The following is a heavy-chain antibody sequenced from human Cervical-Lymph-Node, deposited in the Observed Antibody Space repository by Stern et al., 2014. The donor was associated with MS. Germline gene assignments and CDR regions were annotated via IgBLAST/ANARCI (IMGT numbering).Heavy chain of an antibody. D-gene: IGHD3-3*01. CDR3: ATDRDDFRSGYSAPTKGYGLDV. CDR1: GYTLTELS. Sequence: QVQLVQSGAEVKKPGASVKVSCKVSGYTLTELSMHWVRQAPGKGLEWMGGFDPEDGETIYAQKFQGRVTMTEDTSTDKASMELSSLRSEDTAVYYCATDRDDFRSGYSAPTKGYGLDVWGQGTTVPVTS. V-gene: IGHV1-24*01. CDR2: FDPEDGET. J-gene: IGHJ6*02.